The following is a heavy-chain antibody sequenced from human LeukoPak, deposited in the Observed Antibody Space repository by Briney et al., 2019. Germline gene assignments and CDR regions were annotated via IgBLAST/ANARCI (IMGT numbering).Heavy chain of an antibody. CDR2: MYSSGST. CDR1: GGSISSNSYY. CDR3: ARSLLGNFFFDY. Sequence: PSETLSLTCTVSGGSISSNSYYWGWIRQPPGKGLEWIGSMYSSGSTYYNPSLKSRVTMSVDTSKNQFSLKLGSVTAADAAVYYCARSLLGNFFFDYWGQGTLVTVSS. J-gene: IGHJ4*02. D-gene: IGHD7-27*01. V-gene: IGHV4-39*01.